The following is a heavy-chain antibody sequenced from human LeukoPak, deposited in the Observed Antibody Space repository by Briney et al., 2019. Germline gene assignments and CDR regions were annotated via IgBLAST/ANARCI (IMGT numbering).Heavy chain of an antibody. J-gene: IGHJ1*01. D-gene: IGHD3-10*01. CDR1: GFTFSSYA. CDR2: ISGSGGST. CDR3: AKVWVTMVRGVIIRYFQH. V-gene: IGHV3-23*01. Sequence: GGSLRLSCAAPGFTFSSYAMSWVRQAPGKGLEWVSAISGSGGSTYYADSVKGRFTISRDNSKNTLYLQMNSLRAEDTAVYYCAKVWVTMVRGVIIRYFQHWGQGTLVTVSS.